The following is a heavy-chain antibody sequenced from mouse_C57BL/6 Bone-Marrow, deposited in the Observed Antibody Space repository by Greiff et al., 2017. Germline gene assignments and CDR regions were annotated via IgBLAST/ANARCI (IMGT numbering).Heavy chain of an antibody. J-gene: IGHJ4*01. V-gene: IGHV14-4*01. CDR3: TDGIPYAMDY. CDR2: IDPENGDT. Sequence: EVQLQQSGAELVRPGASVKLSCTASGFNIKDDYMHWVKQRPEQGLEWIGWIDPENGDTEYAAKFQGKATIPAATSSNTAYLQLSSLTSEDTAVYYCTDGIPYAMDYWGQGTSVTVSS. D-gene: IGHD2-1*01. CDR1: GFNIKDDY.